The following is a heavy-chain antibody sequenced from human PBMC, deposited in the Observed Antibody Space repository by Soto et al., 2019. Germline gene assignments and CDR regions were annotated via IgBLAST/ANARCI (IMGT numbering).Heavy chain of an antibody. V-gene: IGHV4-59*01. D-gene: IGHD5-12*01. Sequence: SERRSGTGTVSGGSINNNFWGWIRQPPGKGLEWIGYVYYDGHTDYNPSLESRVTIAVDTSKNQFSLRLTSVTAADTAVYYCARDLFGGYCLDYWGQGALVTVSS. J-gene: IGHJ4*02. CDR1: GGSINNNF. CDR2: VYYDGHT. CDR3: ARDLFGGYCLDY.